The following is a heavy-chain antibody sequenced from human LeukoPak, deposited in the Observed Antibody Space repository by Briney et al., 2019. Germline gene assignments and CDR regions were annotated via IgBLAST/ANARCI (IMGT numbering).Heavy chain of an antibody. V-gene: IGHV1-18*01. CDR3: ARVCGGSCYGRKGPNWFDP. J-gene: IGHJ5*02. CDR1: GYTFTSYG. CDR2: ISAYNGNT. D-gene: IGHD2-15*01. Sequence: ASVKVSCKASGYTFTSYGISWVRQAPGQGLEWMGWISAYNGNTNYAQKLQGRVTMTTGTSTSTAYMELRSLRSDDTAVYYCARVCGGSCYGRKGPNWFDPWGQGTLVTVSS.